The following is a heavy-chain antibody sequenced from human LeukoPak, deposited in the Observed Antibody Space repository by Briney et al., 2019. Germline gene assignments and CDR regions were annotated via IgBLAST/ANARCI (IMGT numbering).Heavy chain of an antibody. CDR2: ISAYNGNT. CDR3: ARSPYGSGSYSFPRMADY. Sequence: ASVTVSCKASGYTFTSYGISWVRQAPGQGLEWMGWISAYNGNTNYAQKLQGRVTMTTDTSTSTAYMELRSPRSDDTAVYYCARSPYGSGSYSFPRMADYWGQGTLVTVSS. J-gene: IGHJ4*02. CDR1: GYTFTSYG. V-gene: IGHV1-18*04. D-gene: IGHD3-10*01.